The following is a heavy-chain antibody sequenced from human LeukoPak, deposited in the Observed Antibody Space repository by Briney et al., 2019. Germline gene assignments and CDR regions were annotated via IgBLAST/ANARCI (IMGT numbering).Heavy chain of an antibody. D-gene: IGHD3-22*01. J-gene: IGHJ4*02. CDR2: ISGSGGST. CDR3: AKDKYELLLADYFDY. Sequence: GWSLRLSCAASGFTFSSYAMSWVRQARGKGLEWVSAISGSGGSTYYADSVTGRFTISRDNSKNTLYLQMNSLRAEDTAVSYCAKDKYELLLADYFDYWGQGTLVTVSS. V-gene: IGHV3-23*01. CDR1: GFTFSSYA.